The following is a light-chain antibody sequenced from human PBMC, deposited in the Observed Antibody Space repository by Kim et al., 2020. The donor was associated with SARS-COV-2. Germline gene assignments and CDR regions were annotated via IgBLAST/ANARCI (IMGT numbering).Light chain of an antibody. Sequence: DIVMTQSPDSLAVSLGERATINCKSSQTVLYSPDNRNYLAWFQQKPGQPPKLLISFASTRESGVPDRFSGSGSGTDFTLTISSLQAEDVAVYHCQQYYDTPLTFGGGTKLEIK. J-gene: IGKJ4*01. CDR2: FAS. CDR3: QQYYDTPLT. V-gene: IGKV4-1*01. CDR1: QTVLYSPDNRNY.